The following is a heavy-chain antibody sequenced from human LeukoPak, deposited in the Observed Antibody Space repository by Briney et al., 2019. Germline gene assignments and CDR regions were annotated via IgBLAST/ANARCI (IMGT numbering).Heavy chain of an antibody. CDR3: ARSPYYYGSGDYFDY. CDR2: IYYSGST. CDR1: GGSISSYY. V-gene: IGHV4-59*01. D-gene: IGHD3-10*01. Sequence: SETLSLTCTVSGGSISSYYWSWIRQPPGKGLEWIGYIYYSGSTNYNPSLKSRVTISVDTSKDQFSLKLSSVTAADTAVYYCARSPYYYGSGDYFDYWGQGTLVTVS. J-gene: IGHJ4*02.